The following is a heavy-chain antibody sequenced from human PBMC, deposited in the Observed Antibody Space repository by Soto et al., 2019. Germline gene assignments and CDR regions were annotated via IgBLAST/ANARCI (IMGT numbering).Heavy chain of an antibody. V-gene: IGHV4-59*01. CDR2: ISYSGNA. CDR1: GGSINAYY. Sequence: PSETLSLTCTVSGGSINAYYWSWIRQPPGKGLEWIGYISYSGNANYSPSLKSRVFMSMDTSKNQISLNLTSATAADTAVYYCARGVGSSPPRYWGQGILVTSPQ. J-gene: IGHJ4*02. D-gene: IGHD1-26*01. CDR3: ARGVGSSPPRY.